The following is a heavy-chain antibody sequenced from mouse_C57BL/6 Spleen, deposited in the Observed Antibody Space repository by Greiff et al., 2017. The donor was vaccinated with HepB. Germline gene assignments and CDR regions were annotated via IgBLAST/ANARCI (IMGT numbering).Heavy chain of an antibody. CDR2: IHPSDSDT. CDR1: GYTFTSYW. CDR3: ATTTVVATRTYWYFDV. J-gene: IGHJ1*03. Sequence: QVQLQQPGAELVKPGASVKVSCKASGYTFTSYWMHWVKQRPGQGLEWIGRIHPSDSDTNYNRKFKGKATLTVDKSSSTAYMQLSSLTSEDSAVYYCATTTVVATRTYWYFDVWGTGTTVTVSS. V-gene: IGHV1-74*01. D-gene: IGHD1-1*01.